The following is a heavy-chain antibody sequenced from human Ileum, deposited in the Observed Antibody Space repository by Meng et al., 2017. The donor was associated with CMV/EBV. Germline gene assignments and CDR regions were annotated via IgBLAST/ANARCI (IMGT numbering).Heavy chain of an antibody. D-gene: IGHD1-14*01. J-gene: IGHJ6*02. CDR3: AKDRRHLGNYSYYDMDV. CDR1: GFTFSGYG. V-gene: IGHV3-30*02. CDR2: IRYDENNK. Sequence: GGSLRLSCAASGFTFSGYGIHWVRQAPGKGLEWVAFIRYDENNKYYVDLVKRRFTISRDNSKNTVKLQMNSLRAEDTAVYYCAKDRRHLGNYSYYDMDVWGQGT.